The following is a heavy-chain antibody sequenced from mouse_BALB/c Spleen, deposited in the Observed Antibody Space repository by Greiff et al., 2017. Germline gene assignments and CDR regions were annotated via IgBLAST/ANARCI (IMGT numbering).Heavy chain of an antibody. CDR2: ISSGSSTI. V-gene: IGHV5-17*02. Sequence: EVQVVESGGGLVQPGGSRKFSCAASGFTFSSFGMHWVRQALEKGLEWVAYISSGSSTIYFADTVKGRFTISRDHPKNTLFLQVTCLRSEDTSMYYCTSTVVDWYFDVWGEGTTVTVSS. J-gene: IGHJ1*01. CDR3: TSTVVDWYFDV. D-gene: IGHD1-1*01. CDR1: GFTFSSFG.